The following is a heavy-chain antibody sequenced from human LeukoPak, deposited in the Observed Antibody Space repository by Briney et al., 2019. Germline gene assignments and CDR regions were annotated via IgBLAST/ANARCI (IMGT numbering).Heavy chain of an antibody. J-gene: IGHJ4*02. CDR3: ARSDTMLVGPLDY. V-gene: IGHV1-2*02. CDR1: GYTFTGYY. CDR2: INPNSGGT. D-gene: IGHD3-22*01. Sequence: ASVKVSCKASGYTFTGYYMHWVRQAPGQGLEWMGWINPNSGGTNYAQKFQGRVTMTRDTSISTAYMELSRLRSDDAAVYYCARSDTMLVGPLDYWGQGTLVTVSS.